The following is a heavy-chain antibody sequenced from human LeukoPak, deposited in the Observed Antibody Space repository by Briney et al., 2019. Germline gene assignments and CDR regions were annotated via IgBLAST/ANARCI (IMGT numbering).Heavy chain of an antibody. CDR2: ISYDGSNK. CDR3: ARGSYVVGATTFSY. V-gene: IGHV3-30-3*01. J-gene: IGHJ4*02. D-gene: IGHD1-26*01. Sequence: TGGSLRLSCAASGFTFSSYAMHWVRQAPGKGLEWVAVISYDGSNKYYADSVRGRFTISRDNSKNPLYLKMNSLRAEDTAVYYCARGSYVVGATTFSYWGQGTLVTVSS. CDR1: GFTFSSYA.